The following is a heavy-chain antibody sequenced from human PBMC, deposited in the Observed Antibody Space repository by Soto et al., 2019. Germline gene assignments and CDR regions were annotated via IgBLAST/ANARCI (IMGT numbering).Heavy chain of an antibody. V-gene: IGHV3-7*05. Sequence: GGSLRLSCAASGFTFSSYWMSWVRQAPGKGLEWVANIKQDGSEKYYVDSVKGRFTISRDNAKNSLYLQMNSLRAEDTAVYYCARDLCSSTSCYLDYRGQGTLVTVSS. D-gene: IGHD2-2*01. J-gene: IGHJ4*02. CDR3: ARDLCSSTSCYLDY. CDR2: IKQDGSEK. CDR1: GFTFSSYW.